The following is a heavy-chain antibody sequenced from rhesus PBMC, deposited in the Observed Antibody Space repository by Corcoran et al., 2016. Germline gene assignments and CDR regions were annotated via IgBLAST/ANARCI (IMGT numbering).Heavy chain of an antibody. CDR2: IGGSGGST. Sequence: QLQLEESGPGLVKPSETLSLTCAVSGGSIRSNSWSWLRQAPGKGPEWIGYIGGSGGSTNHNPSLKSRVTLSVDTSKNQVSLKLSSVTAADTAVYYCARHPHCTSTTCYRNRFDVWGPGVLVTVSS. CDR1: GGSIRSNS. V-gene: IGHV4S11*01. J-gene: IGHJ5-1*01. CDR3: ARHPHCTSTTCYRNRFDV. D-gene: IGHD2-2*01.